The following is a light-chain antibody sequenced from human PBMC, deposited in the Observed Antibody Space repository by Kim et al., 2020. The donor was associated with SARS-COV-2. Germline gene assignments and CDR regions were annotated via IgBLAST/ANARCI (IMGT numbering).Light chain of an antibody. J-gene: IGLJ3*02. CDR2: DVS. Sequence: QSITISCTGTSSDIGGYNYVSWYQQHPGNAPRLMIYDVSNRPSGVSTRFSGSRSGNTASLTISGLQPEDEADYYCSAYTSISTLVFGGGTQLTVL. CDR3: SAYTSISTLV. CDR1: SSDIGGYNY. V-gene: IGLV2-14*03.